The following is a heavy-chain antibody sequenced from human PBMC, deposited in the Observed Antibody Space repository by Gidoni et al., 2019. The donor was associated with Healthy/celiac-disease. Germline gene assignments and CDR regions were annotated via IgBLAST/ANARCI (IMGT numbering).Heavy chain of an antibody. Sequence: QVQLQQWGAGLLKPSETLSLTCAVYGGSFSGYYWSWIRQPPGKGLEWIGEINHSGSTNYNPSLKSRVTISVDTSKNQFSLKLSSVTAADTAVYYCARGWRGSRGGNNWWYFDLWGRGTLVTVSS. CDR2: INHSGST. CDR3: ARGWRGSRGGNNWWYFDL. V-gene: IGHV4-34*01. J-gene: IGHJ2*01. CDR1: GGSFSGYY. D-gene: IGHD1-1*01.